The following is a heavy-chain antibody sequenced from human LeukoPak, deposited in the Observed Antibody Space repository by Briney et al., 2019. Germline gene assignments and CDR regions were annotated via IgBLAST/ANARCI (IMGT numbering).Heavy chain of an antibody. CDR1: GFTFSRYA. CDR2: ISDSGGST. V-gene: IGHV3-23*01. Sequence: GGSLRLSCAASGFTFSRYAMSWVRQAPGKGPEWVSSISDSGGSTYYADSVKGRFTISRDNSKNTLYLQMNSLRAEDTAVYYCARGDLLIGYWGQGTLVTVSS. J-gene: IGHJ4*02. D-gene: IGHD3-10*01. CDR3: ARGDLLIGY.